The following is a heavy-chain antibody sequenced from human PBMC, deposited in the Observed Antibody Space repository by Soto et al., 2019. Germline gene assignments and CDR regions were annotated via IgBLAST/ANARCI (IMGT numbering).Heavy chain of an antibody. CDR2: IYRSGGT. V-gene: IGHV4-4*07. Sequence: QVRLRESGPGLVRPSETLSLTCSVSGGSISTYYWSWIRQPAGKGLEWIGRIYRSGGTNFNPSLMSRVSMSVDTSKNQFSLKLGSVVAADTAVYYCARGAAAGVDYGMDVWGQGTTVTVS. CDR3: ARGAAAGVDYGMDV. J-gene: IGHJ6*02. D-gene: IGHD6-13*01. CDR1: GGSISTYY.